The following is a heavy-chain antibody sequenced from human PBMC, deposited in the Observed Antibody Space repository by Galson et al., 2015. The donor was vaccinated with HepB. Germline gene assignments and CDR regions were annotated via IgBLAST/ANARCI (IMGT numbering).Heavy chain of an antibody. V-gene: IGHV1-24*01. CDR2: FDPKDGET. D-gene: IGHD1-26*01. Sequence: SVKVSCKVSGYTLTELSMHWVRQAPGKGLEWMGGFDPKDGETIYAQKFLGRVAMTEDTSADTAYMELSSLRSEDTAVYYCATELIHAGLLGGIVIDAFDSWGQGTMVTVSS. J-gene: IGHJ3*02. CDR3: ATELIHAGLLGGIVIDAFDS. CDR1: GYTLTELS.